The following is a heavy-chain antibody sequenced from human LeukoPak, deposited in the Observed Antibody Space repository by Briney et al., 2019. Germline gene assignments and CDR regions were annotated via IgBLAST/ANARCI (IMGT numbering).Heavy chain of an antibody. V-gene: IGHV4-4*07. Sequence: SETLSLTCTVSGDSISSYYWSWIRQPAGKGLEWIGRIYTSGSTNYNPSLKSRVTISVDTSKNQFSLKLSSVTAADTAVYYCARGIVVVAQLGYYYYYMDVWGKGTTVTISS. CDR3: ARGIVVVAQLGYYYYYMDV. J-gene: IGHJ6*03. CDR1: GDSISSYY. D-gene: IGHD2-15*01. CDR2: IYTSGST.